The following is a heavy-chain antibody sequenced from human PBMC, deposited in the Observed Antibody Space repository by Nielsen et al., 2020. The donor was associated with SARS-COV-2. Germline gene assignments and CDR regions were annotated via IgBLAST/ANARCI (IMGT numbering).Heavy chain of an antibody. CDR1: GFTFSRYA. Sequence: GESLKISCAASGFTFSRYAMSWVRQAPGKGLEWVSAISGSGGSTYYADSVKGRFTISRDNSKNTLYLQMNSLRAEDTAVYYCAKDKGDIAVAENFDYWGQGTLVTVSS. CDR2: ISGSGGST. D-gene: IGHD6-19*01. J-gene: IGHJ4*02. CDR3: AKDKGDIAVAENFDY. V-gene: IGHV3-23*01.